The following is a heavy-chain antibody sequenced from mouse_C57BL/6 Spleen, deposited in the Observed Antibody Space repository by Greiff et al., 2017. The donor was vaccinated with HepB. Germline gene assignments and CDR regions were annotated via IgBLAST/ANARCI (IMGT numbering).Heavy chain of an antibody. CDR3: AMRGNYLLWYFDV. V-gene: IGHV1-9*01. Sequence: LVESGAELMKPGASVKLSCKATGYTFTGYWIEWVKQRPGHGLEWIGEILPGSGSTNYNEKFKGKATFTADTTSNTAYMQLSSLKTEDSAIYYFAMRGNYLLWYFDVWGTGTTVTVSS. CDR1: GYTFTGYW. D-gene: IGHD2-1*01. J-gene: IGHJ1*03. CDR2: ILPGSGST.